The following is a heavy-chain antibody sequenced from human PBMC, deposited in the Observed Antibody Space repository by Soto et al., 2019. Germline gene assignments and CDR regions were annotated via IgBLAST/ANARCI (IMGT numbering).Heavy chain of an antibody. CDR1: GFSFSSYA. Sequence: EVQLLESGGGLVQPGGSLRLSCLASGFSFSSYAMFWVRQAPGKGLEWVSVISARGGSSYFADTVKGRFTISRDNSKNLLSLEMNSLRAEDTAIYFCAKGSIEYSASVDNWGQGTLVLVSS. CDR3: AKGSIEYSASVDN. D-gene: IGHD5-12*01. CDR2: ISARGGSS. J-gene: IGHJ4*02. V-gene: IGHV3-23*01.